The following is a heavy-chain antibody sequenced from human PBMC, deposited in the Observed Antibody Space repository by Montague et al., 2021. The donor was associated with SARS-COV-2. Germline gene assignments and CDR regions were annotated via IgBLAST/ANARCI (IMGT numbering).Heavy chain of an antibody. D-gene: IGHD5-18*01. J-gene: IGHJ5*02. Sequence: SLRLSCVDSDFAFDDYAMHWVRQAPGKGLEWVSGINWNSGNLGYSDSXKGRFSISRDNSRNSLFLQMNSLRPEDTAVYYCAKGSRRGYNYGTNNWLDPWGQGTLVTVSS. CDR1: DFAFDDYA. CDR2: INWNSGNL. V-gene: IGHV3-9*01. CDR3: AKGSRRGYNYGTNNWLDP.